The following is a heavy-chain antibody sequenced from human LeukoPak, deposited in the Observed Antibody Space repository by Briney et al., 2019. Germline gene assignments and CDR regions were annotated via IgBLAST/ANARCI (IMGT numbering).Heavy chain of an antibody. J-gene: IGHJ4*02. Sequence: ASVKVSCKASGYTLTGYYLHWVRQAPGQGLEWMGWISGNSGDTKIAQKFQGRVTMTRDTSISTVHMELSSLRSDDTAMYYCARGRLNGNVDFWGQGTLVTVSS. CDR1: GYTLTGYY. D-gene: IGHD1-20*01. CDR3: ARGRLNGNVDF. CDR2: ISGNSGDT. V-gene: IGHV1-2*02.